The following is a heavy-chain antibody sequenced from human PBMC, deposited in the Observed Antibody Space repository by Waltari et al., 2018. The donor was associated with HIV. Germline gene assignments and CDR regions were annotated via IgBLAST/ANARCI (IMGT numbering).Heavy chain of an antibody. CDR2: INPNSGDT. D-gene: IGHD6-6*01. Sequence: QVQLVQSGAEVKKPGASVTVSCKASGYTFTDYYMHWVRQAPGQGLEWMGWINPNSGDTNYAQKFQGRVTMTRDTSISTAYMELSRLRSDDTAVYYCARDRHSNSRILGYYYGMDVWGQGTTVTVSS. CDR1: GYTFTDYY. V-gene: IGHV1-2*02. J-gene: IGHJ6*02. CDR3: ARDRHSNSRILGYYYGMDV.